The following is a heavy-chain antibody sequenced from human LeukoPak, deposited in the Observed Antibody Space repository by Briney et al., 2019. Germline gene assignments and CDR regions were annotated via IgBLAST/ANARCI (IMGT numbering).Heavy chain of an antibody. CDR2: IWYDGSNK. CDR3: ARDLLARGQALLDQ. CDR1: GFTFSTYA. D-gene: IGHD3-3*01. V-gene: IGHV3-33*01. J-gene: IGHJ4*02. Sequence: GGSLRLSWAASGFTFSTYAMHWVRQAPGKGLEWVAVIWYDGSNKYYVDSVKGRFTISRDNSKNTLYLQMNSLRAEDTAAYYCARDLLARGQALLDQWGQGTLVTVSS.